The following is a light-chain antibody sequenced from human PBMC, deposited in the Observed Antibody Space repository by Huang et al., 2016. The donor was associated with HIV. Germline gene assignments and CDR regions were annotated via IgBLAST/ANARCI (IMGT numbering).Light chain of an antibody. CDR1: QSVGTN. CDR3: QQYYNWLPGYT. J-gene: IGKJ2*01. Sequence: EIVMKQSPATLSVSPGERATLSCRASQSVGTNLAWYQQKPGQSHRLLISGASTRATGIPVRFSGSGSGTEFTLTISSLQSEDFAIYYCQQYYNWLPGYTFGQGTKLEIK. V-gene: IGKV3-15*01. CDR2: GAS.